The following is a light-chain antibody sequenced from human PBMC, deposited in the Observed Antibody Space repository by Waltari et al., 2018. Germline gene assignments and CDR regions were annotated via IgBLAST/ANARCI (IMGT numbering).Light chain of an antibody. V-gene: IGLV1-44*01. CDR3: AAWDDSLNVL. Sequence: QSVLTQPPSASGTPGQRVTISCPGSSPNIGSTTVNWYQQLPGTAPKLRIYSNNQRPSGVPDRFSGSKSGTSASLAISGLQSEDEADYYCAAWDDSLNVLFGGGTKLTVL. J-gene: IGLJ2*01. CDR1: SPNIGSTT. CDR2: SNN.